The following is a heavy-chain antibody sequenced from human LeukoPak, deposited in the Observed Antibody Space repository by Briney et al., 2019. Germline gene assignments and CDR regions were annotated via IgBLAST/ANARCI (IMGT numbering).Heavy chain of an antibody. CDR2: INPSGGCT. V-gene: IGHV1-46*01. J-gene: IGHJ5*02. D-gene: IGHD2-15*01. CDR3: ARVLGSGGSCYAAGP. CDR1: GYTFTSYY. Sequence: ASVKVSCKASGYTFTSYYMHWVRQAPGQGLEWMGIINPSGGCTSYAQKFQGRVTMTRDMSTSTVYMELSSLRSEDTAVYYCARVLGSGGSCYAAGPWGQGTLVTVSS.